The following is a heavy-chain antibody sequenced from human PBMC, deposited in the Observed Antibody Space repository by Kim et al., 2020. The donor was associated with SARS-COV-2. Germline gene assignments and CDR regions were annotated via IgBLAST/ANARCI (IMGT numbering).Heavy chain of an antibody. J-gene: IGHJ4*02. Sequence: ASVKVSCKASGYIFTDYAMHWVRQAPGQRLEWMGWINGVNGNTKYSQKFQRVTITRDTSASTAYMELSSLTSEDTAVYYCVRGHLLRLGELTIYGYWGQGTLVTVTS. D-gene: IGHD3-16*02. CDR1: GYIFTDYA. V-gene: IGHV1-3*01. CDR2: INGVNGNT. CDR3: VRGHLLRLGELTIYGY.